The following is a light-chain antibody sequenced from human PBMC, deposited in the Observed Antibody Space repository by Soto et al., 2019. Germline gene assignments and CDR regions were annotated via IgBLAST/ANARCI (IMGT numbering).Light chain of an antibody. CDR2: AAF. Sequence: IQMTQSPSSLSASVGDRVTITCRASESISTYLNWYQQKPGNAPKLLIYAAFSLQSGVPSRFSGSGSETDFTLTISSLQPEDFATYYCQQSYSTPFTFGPGTKVDIK. CDR3: QQSYSTPFT. J-gene: IGKJ3*01. CDR1: ESISTY. V-gene: IGKV1-39*01.